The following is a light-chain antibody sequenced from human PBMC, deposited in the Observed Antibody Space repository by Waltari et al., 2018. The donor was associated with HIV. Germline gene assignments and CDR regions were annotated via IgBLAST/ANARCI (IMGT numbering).Light chain of an antibody. V-gene: IGLV2-14*03. J-gene: IGLJ1*01. CDR3: SSYTSTSTVYV. CDR1: SSHVGGYNS. CDR2: AVS. Sequence: QSPLTQPSSVSGSPGPSITISCTVSSSHVGGYNSVSWYQLPPGKAPKLMIYAVSNRPSGVSNRVSGYKSDNTASLTISGLQAEDEADYYCSSYTSTSTVYVFGTGTEVTVL.